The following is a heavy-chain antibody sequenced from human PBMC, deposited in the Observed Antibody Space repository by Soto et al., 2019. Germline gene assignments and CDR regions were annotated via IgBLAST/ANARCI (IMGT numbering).Heavy chain of an antibody. CDR1: VVSFSGYY. CDR3: ARGRPVSFY. J-gene: IGHJ4*02. D-gene: IGHD3-16*01. Sequence: SETLSLTCAFYVVSFSGYYWSWIRQPPGKGLEWIGEINHSGSTNYNPSLKSRVTISVDTSKNQFSLKLSSVTAADTAVYYCARGRPVSFYLGQGTLVNVSS. V-gene: IGHV4-34*01. CDR2: INHSGST.